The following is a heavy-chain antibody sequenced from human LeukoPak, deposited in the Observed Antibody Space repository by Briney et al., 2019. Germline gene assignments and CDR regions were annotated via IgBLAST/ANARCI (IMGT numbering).Heavy chain of an antibody. Sequence: ASMKVSCKASGYTFTSYGISWVRQAPGRSLEWMGLINPRTGSTDYAQMFQDRVTMTRDTSISTASMELMNLTSDDTAVYYCARSHSNYFDHWGQGALVTVSS. J-gene: IGHJ4*02. CDR1: GYTFTSYG. CDR2: INPRTGST. V-gene: IGHV1-18*01. CDR3: ARSHSNYFDH.